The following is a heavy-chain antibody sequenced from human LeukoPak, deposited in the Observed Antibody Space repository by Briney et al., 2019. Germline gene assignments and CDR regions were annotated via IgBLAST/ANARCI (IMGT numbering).Heavy chain of an antibody. CDR2: ISSSGSTI. Sequence: GGSLRLSCAASGFTFSDYYMSWIRQAPGKGLEWVSYISSSGSTIYYAGSVKGRFTISRDNAKNSLYLQMNSLRAEDTAVYYCARDPHYYDSSGYVDYWGQGTLVTVSS. J-gene: IGHJ4*02. CDR1: GFTFSDYY. V-gene: IGHV3-11*01. CDR3: ARDPHYYDSSGYVDY. D-gene: IGHD3-22*01.